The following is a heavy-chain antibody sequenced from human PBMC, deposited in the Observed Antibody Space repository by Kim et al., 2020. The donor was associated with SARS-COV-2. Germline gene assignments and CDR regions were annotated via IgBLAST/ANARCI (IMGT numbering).Heavy chain of an antibody. Sequence: GGSLRLSCAASGFTFSSYAMHWVRQAPGKGLEWVAVISYDGSNKYYADSVKGRFTISRDNSKNTLYLQMNSLRAEDTAVYYCARDDGWFSAAGRSVGDFDYWGQGTLVTVSS. CDR2: ISYDGSNK. CDR3: ARDDGWFSAAGRSVGDFDY. D-gene: IGHD1-26*01. J-gene: IGHJ4*02. CDR1: GFTFSSYA. V-gene: IGHV3-30*04.